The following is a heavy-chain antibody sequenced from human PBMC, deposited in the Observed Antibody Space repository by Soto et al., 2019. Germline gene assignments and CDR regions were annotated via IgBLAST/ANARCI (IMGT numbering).Heavy chain of an antibody. CDR2: IVVDSGKT. D-gene: IGHD2-15*01. CDR3: AAKRGGAASFDH. V-gene: IGHV1-58*02. Sequence: GASVKVSCKASGFTFSTSIMQWVRQARGQRLEWIGWIVVDSGKTNYAQEFQERVTITRDMSTSTAYMELSSLRSEDTAVYYCAAKRGGAASFDHWGQGTLVTVSS. J-gene: IGHJ4*02. CDR1: GFTFSTSI.